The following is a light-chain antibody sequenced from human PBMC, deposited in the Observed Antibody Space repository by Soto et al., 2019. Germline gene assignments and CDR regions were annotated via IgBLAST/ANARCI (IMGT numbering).Light chain of an antibody. V-gene: IGKV3-11*01. J-gene: IGKJ4*01. CDR1: QSVGSS. Sequence: EIVLTQSPATLSLSPGERATLSCRASQSVGSSLAWYQQKPGQAPRLLIYDASNRATGIPARFSGSGSGTDFTLTISSLEPEDFAVYYCQQRSNWPVLTFAGGTKVDIK. CDR2: DAS. CDR3: QQRSNWPVLT.